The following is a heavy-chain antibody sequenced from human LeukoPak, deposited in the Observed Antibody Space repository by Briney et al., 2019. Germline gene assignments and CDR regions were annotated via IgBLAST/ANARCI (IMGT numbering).Heavy chain of an antibody. J-gene: IGHJ4*02. V-gene: IGHV3-21*06. D-gene: IGHD3-3*01. Sequence: GGSLRLSCAASGFTFSSYNMNWVRQTPGKGLEWVSSITSSSHYIYYADSVRGRFTISRDNAKNSLYLQMNSLRADDTAVYYCARDLTIFGVVALDYWGQGTLVTVSS. CDR2: ITSSSHYI. CDR1: GFTFSSYN. CDR3: ARDLTIFGVVALDY.